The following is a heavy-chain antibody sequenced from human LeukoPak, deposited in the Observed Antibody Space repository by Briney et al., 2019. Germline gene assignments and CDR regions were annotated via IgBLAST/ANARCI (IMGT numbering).Heavy chain of an antibody. V-gene: IGHV4-59*11. D-gene: IGHD3-16*02. Sequence: SETLSLTCTVSGGSISSHYWSWIRQPPGKGLEWIGYIYYSGSTNYNPSLKSRVTISVDTSKNQFSLKLSSVTAADTAVYYCARAGLGELSLIFDYWGQGTLVIVSS. J-gene: IGHJ4*02. CDR1: GGSISSHY. CDR3: ARAGLGELSLIFDY. CDR2: IYYSGST.